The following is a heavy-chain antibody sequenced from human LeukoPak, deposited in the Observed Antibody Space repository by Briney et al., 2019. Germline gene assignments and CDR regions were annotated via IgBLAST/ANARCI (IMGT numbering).Heavy chain of an antibody. J-gene: IGHJ3*02. CDR2: IYSGGSA. Sequence: GGSLRLSCGASGFTVSTNYMSWVRQAPGKGLEWVSIIYSGGSAYYADSVKGRFTISRDNSKNTLYLQMNSLRAEDTAVYYCASYRYGSSFAFDIWGQGTMVTVSS. CDR1: GFTVSTNY. CDR3: ASYRYGSSFAFDI. D-gene: IGHD6-6*01. V-gene: IGHV3-66*01.